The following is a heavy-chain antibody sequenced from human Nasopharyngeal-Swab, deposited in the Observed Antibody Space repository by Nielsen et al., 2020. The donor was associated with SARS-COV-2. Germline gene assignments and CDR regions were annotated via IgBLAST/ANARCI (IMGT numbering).Heavy chain of an antibody. Sequence: SETLSLTCTVSGGSISSGGYYWSWIRQHPGKGLEWIGYIYYSGSTYYNPSLKSRVTISVDTSKNQFSLKLSSVTAADTAVYYCARADITMIVVVHAFDIWGQGTMVTVSS. D-gene: IGHD3-22*01. V-gene: IGHV4-31*03. CDR1: GGSISSGGYY. CDR2: IYYSGST. J-gene: IGHJ3*02. CDR3: ARADITMIVVVHAFDI.